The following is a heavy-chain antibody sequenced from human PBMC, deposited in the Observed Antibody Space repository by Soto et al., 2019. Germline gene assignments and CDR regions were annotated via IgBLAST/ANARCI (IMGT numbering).Heavy chain of an antibody. CDR3: ATAREGSGSRYRCRDY. D-gene: IGHD3-10*01. CDR2: IKQDGSEI. Sequence: GGCLRLSCAASGFSFSNFWMSWVRQAPGKGLEWVANIKQDGSEIYYVDSVKGRFTISRDNAENSLYMQMNSLRAEDTAVYYCATAREGSGSRYRCRDYWGKGTLVTVSS. V-gene: IGHV3-7*01. J-gene: IGHJ4*02. CDR1: GFSFSNFW.